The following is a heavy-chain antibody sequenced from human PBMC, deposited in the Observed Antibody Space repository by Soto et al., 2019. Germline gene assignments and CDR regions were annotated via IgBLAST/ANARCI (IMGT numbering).Heavy chain of an antibody. CDR2: INAGNGNT. V-gene: IGHV1-3*01. Sequence: ASVKVSCKASGYTFTSYAMHWVRQAPGQRLEWMGWINAGNGNTKYSQKFQGRVTITRDKSASTAYMELSSLSSEDTAVYYCAREMVEGYSYGPNRIVYYYGMDVWGQGTTVTVSS. J-gene: IGHJ6*02. CDR1: GYTFTSYA. D-gene: IGHD5-18*01. CDR3: AREMVEGYSYGPNRIVYYYGMDV.